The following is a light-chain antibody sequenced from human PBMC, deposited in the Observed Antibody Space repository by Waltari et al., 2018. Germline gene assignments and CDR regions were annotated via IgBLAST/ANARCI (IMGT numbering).Light chain of an antibody. Sequence: QAALTQPASVSGSPGQSITISCPGSNSDVGNYNLVSWYQKHPGKAPKLIIYEGTNRPSGISDRFSGFKTGNTASLTISGLQAEDEADYYCCSYAGSWIWVFGGGTELTVL. CDR1: NSDVGNYNL. V-gene: IGLV2-23*01. CDR3: CSYAGSWIWV. CDR2: EGT. J-gene: IGLJ3*02.